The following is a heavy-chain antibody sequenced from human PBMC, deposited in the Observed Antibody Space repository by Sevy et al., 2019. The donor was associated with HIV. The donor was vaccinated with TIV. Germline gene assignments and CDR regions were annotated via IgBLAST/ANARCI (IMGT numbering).Heavy chain of an antibody. J-gene: IGHJ6*02. CDR1: GYSISSGYY. CDR2: IYHSGST. D-gene: IGHD3-22*01. CDR3: AREEDDSSAHYYYGMDV. Sequence: SETLSLTCTVSGYSISSGYYWGWIRQPPGKGLEWIGSIYHSGSTYYNPSLKSRVTISVDTSKNQFSLKLSSVTAADTAVYYCAREEDDSSAHYYYGMDVWGQGTTVTVSS. V-gene: IGHV4-38-2*02.